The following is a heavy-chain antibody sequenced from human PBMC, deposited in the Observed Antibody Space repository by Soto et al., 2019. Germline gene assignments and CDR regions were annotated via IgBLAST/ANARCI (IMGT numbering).Heavy chain of an antibody. CDR1: GISTSSYW. D-gene: IGHD1-1*01. CDR3: VTGYNSDY. V-gene: IGHV3-7*03. J-gene: IGHJ4*02. Sequence: PGGSLRLSCAASGISTSSYWMGWVRQAPGRGLEWVASIKNDGSEKYYMDSLKGRFTISRDNALNSLYLQMNSLRAEDTAVYFCVTGYNSDYWGQGTLVTVYS. CDR2: IKNDGSEK.